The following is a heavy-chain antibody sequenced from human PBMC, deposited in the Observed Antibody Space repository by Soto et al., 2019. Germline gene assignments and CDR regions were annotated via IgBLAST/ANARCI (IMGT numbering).Heavy chain of an antibody. CDR2: IIPIFGTA. CDR3: AREMGRYGDYVGEYGMDV. J-gene: IGHJ6*02. Sequence: QVQLVQSGAEVKKPGSSVKVSCKASGGTFSSYAISWVRQAPGQGLEWMGGIIPIFGTANYAQKFQGRVTITADEATSTAYMELSSRGSEDRAVYYCAREMGRYGDYVGEYGMDVWGQGTKVTVSS. CDR1: GGTFSSYA. D-gene: IGHD4-17*01. V-gene: IGHV1-69*01.